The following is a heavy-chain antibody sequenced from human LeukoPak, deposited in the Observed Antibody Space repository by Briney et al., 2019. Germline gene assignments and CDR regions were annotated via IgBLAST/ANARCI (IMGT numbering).Heavy chain of an antibody. CDR2: IWYDGGYK. Sequence: GGSLRLSCAASGFTFSNYGMHWVRQAPGKGLEWPAGIWYDGGYKYYADSVKGRFTISRDNSKNTLFLQMDSLRAEDTAVYYCARNYYDSSGYQESTFNYWGQGTLVTVSS. J-gene: IGHJ4*02. D-gene: IGHD3-22*01. V-gene: IGHV3-33*01. CDR3: ARNYYDSSGYQESTFNY. CDR1: GFTFSNYG.